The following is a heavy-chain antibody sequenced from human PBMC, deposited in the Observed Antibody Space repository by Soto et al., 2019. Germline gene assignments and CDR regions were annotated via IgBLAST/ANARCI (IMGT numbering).Heavy chain of an antibody. CDR2: VSYTGST. CDR1: GGSISSYY. Sequence: QVQLQESGPGLVKPSETLPLTCTVSGGSISSYYWSWIRQPPGKGLEWIGYVSYTGSTYYNPSLQSRVTISLGTSMNRFSLKGASVTAADTAVYYCARLSVDLNDYWSLDPWGQGTLVTVSS. J-gene: IGHJ5*02. V-gene: IGHV4-59*13. D-gene: IGHD1-1*01. CDR3: ARLSVDLNDYWSLDP.